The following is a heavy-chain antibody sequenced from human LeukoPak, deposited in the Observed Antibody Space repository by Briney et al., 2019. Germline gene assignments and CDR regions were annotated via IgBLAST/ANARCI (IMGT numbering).Heavy chain of an antibody. V-gene: IGHV1-3*01. CDR1: GYTFTNYA. Sequence: ASVKVSCKASGYTFTNYAVNWLRQAPGQRLEWMGWINAGNGNTKYSQKFQGRVTITRDTSASTAYMELSSLRSEDTAVYYCARDHTRYCSSTSCYGYYYYYGMDVWGQGTTVTVSS. J-gene: IGHJ6*02. D-gene: IGHD2-2*01. CDR2: INAGNGNT. CDR3: ARDHTRYCSSTSCYGYYYYYGMDV.